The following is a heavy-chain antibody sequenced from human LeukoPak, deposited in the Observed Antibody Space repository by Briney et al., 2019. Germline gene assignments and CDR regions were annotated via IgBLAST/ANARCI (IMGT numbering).Heavy chain of an antibody. D-gene: IGHD4-23*01. Sequence: GGSLRLSCAASGFTFNSYAMSWVRQAPGKALEWVSAISGSSGSTYYADSVKGRFTISRDNSKNTLYLQMNSLRAEDTAVYYCGGITRYYFDYWGQGTLVTVSS. CDR3: GGITRYYFDY. CDR2: ISGSSGST. CDR1: GFTFNSYA. J-gene: IGHJ4*02. V-gene: IGHV3-23*01.